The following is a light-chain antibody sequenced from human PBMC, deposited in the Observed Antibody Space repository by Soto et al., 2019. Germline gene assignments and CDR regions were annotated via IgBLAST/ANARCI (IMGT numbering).Light chain of an antibody. CDR2: DVS. CDR3: SSYTSSGTFVV. V-gene: IGLV2-14*01. J-gene: IGLJ2*01. CDR1: SSDVGGYNY. Sequence: QSALTQPASVSGSPGQSITISCTGTSSDVGGYNYVSWYPQHPGKAPKLMIYDVSNRPSGVSNRFSGSKSGNTASLAISGLQAEDEADYFCSSYTSSGTFVVFGGGTKLTVL.